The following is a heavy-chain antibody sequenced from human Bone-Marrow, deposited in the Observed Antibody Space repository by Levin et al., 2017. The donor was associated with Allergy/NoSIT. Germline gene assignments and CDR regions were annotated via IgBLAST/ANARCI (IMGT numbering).Heavy chain of an antibody. V-gene: IGHV3-23*01. J-gene: IGHJ4*02. D-gene: IGHD5-18*01. CDR3: AKDRRDPGSYGYWDY. CDR1: AFTFSSFA. CDR2: ISAGGSNT. Sequence: PGESLKISCAASAFTFSSFAMSWVRQAPGKGLEWVSSISAGGSNTYYADSVQGRFTISRDNSKNTLYLQMNSLRADDTAVYYCAKDRRDPGSYGYWDYWGQGTLVTVSS.